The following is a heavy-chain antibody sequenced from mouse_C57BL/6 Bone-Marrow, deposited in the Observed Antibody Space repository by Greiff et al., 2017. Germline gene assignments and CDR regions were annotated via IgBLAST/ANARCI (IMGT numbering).Heavy chain of an antibody. CDR1: GYAFTNYL. V-gene: IGHV1-54*01. J-gene: IGHJ2*01. Sequence: VQLQQSGAELVRPGTSVKVSCKASGYAFTNYLIEWVKQRPGQGLEWIGVINPGSGGTNYNEKFKGKATLTADTSSSTAYMQLSSLTSEDSAVYFCARDYRGYFDYWGQGTTLTVSS. D-gene: IGHD2-14*01. CDR2: INPGSGGT. CDR3: ARDYRGYFDY.